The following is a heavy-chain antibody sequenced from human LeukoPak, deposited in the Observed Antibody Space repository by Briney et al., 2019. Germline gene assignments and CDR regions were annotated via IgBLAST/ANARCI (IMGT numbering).Heavy chain of an antibody. CDR3: ARLERKQWYFDY. Sequence: SETLSLTSTVSGGSISSSSYYWGWIRQSPGKGLEWIGSIYYSGSTYYNPSLKSRVTISVDTSKNQFSLKLSSVTAADTAVYYSARLERKQWYFDYWGQGTLVTVSS. J-gene: IGHJ4*02. D-gene: IGHD6-19*01. CDR2: IYYSGST. V-gene: IGHV4-39*01. CDR1: GGSISSSSYY.